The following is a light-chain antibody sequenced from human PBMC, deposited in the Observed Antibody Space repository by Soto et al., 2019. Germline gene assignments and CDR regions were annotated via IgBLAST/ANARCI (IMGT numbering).Light chain of an antibody. J-gene: IGKJ1*01. CDR3: QHYGYPQWT. Sequence: EIVLTQSPGTLSLSPGERATLSCRACPSGRDMYLAWYQQKPGEPPRLLIYGVSSRAYGIPDRFSGSGTGTDFTLTISRLEPEDFAVYYCQHYGYPQWTFGQGTKVDI. CDR2: GVS. V-gene: IGKV3-20*01. CDR1: PSGRDMY.